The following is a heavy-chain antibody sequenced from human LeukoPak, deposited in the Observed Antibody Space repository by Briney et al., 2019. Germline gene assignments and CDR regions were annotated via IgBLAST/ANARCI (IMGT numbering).Heavy chain of an antibody. V-gene: IGHV3-23*01. J-gene: IGHJ4*02. D-gene: IGHD3-10*01. CDR1: GFTFSSFA. Sequence: GGSLRLSCAASGFTFSSFAMTWVRQAPGKGLEWVSIISVNGGSTYADSVKGRFTISRDNSKNTLYLQMNSLRAEDTAIYYCARAIKYGSGSHWFDYWGQGTLVTVSS. CDR2: ISVNGGST. CDR3: ARAIKYGSGSHWFDY.